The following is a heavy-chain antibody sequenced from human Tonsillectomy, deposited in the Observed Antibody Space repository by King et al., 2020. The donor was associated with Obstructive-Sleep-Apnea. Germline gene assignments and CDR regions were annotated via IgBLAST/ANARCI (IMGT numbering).Heavy chain of an antibody. D-gene: IGHD3-10*01. CDR3: ARDQYPGSGSYRLSWGMDV. J-gene: IGHJ6*02. CDR1: GFTFSDYT. Sequence: ESGGGLVQPGGSLRLSCAASGFTFSDYTMNWVRQAPGKGLEWVSSISSSGNYIYYADSVKGRFTISRDNAKNSLYLQMNSLRVEDTAVDFCARDQYPGSGSYRLSWGMDVWGQGTTVTVSS. CDR2: ISSSGNYI. V-gene: IGHV3-21*01.